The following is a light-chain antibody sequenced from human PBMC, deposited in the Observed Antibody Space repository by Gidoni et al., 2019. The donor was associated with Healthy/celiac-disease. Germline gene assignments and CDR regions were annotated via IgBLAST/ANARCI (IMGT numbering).Light chain of an antibody. Sequence: SYELTQPPSASVSPGQTASITCSGDKLGDKYACWYQQKPGQSPVLVIYQDSKRPSGIPERFSGSNSGNTATLTISGTQAMDEDDYYCQAWDSSTVVFGGGTKLTVL. CDR2: QDS. CDR3: QAWDSSTVV. J-gene: IGLJ2*01. V-gene: IGLV3-1*01. CDR1: KLGDKY.